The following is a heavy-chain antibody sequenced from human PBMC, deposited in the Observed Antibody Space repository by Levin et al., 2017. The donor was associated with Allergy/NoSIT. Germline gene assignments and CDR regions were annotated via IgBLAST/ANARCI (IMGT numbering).Heavy chain of an antibody. CDR3: AKELYWYFDL. J-gene: IGHJ2*01. Sequence: PGGSLRLSCAASGFTFRSHGMHWVRQAPGKGLEWVAVISYDGSYNNYADSVKGRFTISRDNSKNALYLQMDSLRVEDTAVYYCAKELYWYFDLWGRGTLVTVSS. CDR2: ISYDGSYN. CDR1: GFTFRSHG. V-gene: IGHV3-30*05.